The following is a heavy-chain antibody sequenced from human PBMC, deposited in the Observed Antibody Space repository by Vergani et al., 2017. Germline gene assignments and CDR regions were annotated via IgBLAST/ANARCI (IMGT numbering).Heavy chain of an antibody. Sequence: EVQLVESGGGLVKPGGSLRLSCAASGFTFSSYSMNWVRQAPGKGLEWVSSISSSSSYIYYADSVKGRFTISRDNAKNSLYLQMNSLRAEDTAVYYCARDLPGYYDSSGYYYDYWGQGPLVTVSS. CDR3: ARDLPGYYDSSGYYYDY. CDR2: ISSSSSYI. D-gene: IGHD3-22*01. V-gene: IGHV3-21*01. CDR1: GFTFSSYS. J-gene: IGHJ4*02.